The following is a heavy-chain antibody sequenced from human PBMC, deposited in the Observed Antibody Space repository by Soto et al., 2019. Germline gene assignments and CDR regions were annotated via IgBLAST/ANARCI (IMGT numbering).Heavy chain of an antibody. Sequence: ASVKVSCKASGYTFTSYGISWVRQAPGQGLEWMGWISAYNGNTNYAQKLQGRVTMTTDTSTSTAYMELRSLRSDDTAVYYCARGSMMYYDFWSGYSPPIGMDVWGQGTTVTVPS. J-gene: IGHJ6*02. V-gene: IGHV1-18*01. CDR1: GYTFTSYG. CDR3: ARGSMMYYDFWSGYSPPIGMDV. D-gene: IGHD3-3*01. CDR2: ISAYNGNT.